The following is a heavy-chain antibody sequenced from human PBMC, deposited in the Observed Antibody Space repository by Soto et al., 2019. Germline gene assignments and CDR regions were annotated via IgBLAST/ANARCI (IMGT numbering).Heavy chain of an antibody. D-gene: IGHD5-12*01. CDR1: GFTFRSNW. J-gene: IGHJ4*02. CDR2: IKRDGSEK. V-gene: IGHV3-7*03. CDR3: ASVGWEASGYADY. Sequence: EVQLVESGGGLVQPGGSLRLSCVASGFTFRSNWMSWVRQAPGKGLEWVANIKRDGSEKYYVDSVKGRVTISRDNAKNTLYLEMNSLRADDTAVYYCASVGWEASGYADYWGQGILVTVSS.